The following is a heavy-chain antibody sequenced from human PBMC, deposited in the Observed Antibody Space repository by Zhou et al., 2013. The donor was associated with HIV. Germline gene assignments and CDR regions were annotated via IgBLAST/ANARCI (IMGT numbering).Heavy chain of an antibody. CDR3: ARGYKWGLPAYNWFDP. J-gene: IGHJ5*02. V-gene: IGHV1-69*18. CDR2: IIPMFGTP. CDR1: GGTFSSHA. D-gene: IGHD1-20*01. Sequence: QVQLVQSGAEVKKPGSSAKVSCKASGGTFSSHAINWVRQAPGQGLEWMGRIIPMFGTPNYARKFQGRVTITADESTSTAYMELSSLRSEDTAVYYYARGYKWGLPAYNWFDPWGQGTLVTVSS.